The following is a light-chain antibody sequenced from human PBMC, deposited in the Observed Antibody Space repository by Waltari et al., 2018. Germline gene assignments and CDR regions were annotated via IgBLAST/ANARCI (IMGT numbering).Light chain of an antibody. V-gene: IGLV2-14*03. CDR1: SSDSGGYDY. J-gene: IGLJ2*01. CDR3: SSFTSSTTGI. Sequence: SPLTQPDSVSGSPGQSITISCSVISSDSGGYDYVSWYQQHPGKAPKVIIYDVNNRPSGVSNRFSGSKSGSSASLTISGLQAEDEADYYCSSFTSSTTGIFGGGTKVTVL. CDR2: DVN.